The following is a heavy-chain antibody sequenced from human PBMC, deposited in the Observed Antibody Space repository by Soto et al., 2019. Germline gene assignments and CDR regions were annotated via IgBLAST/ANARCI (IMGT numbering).Heavy chain of an antibody. CDR1: GGSISSYY. D-gene: IGHD3-10*01. Sequence: PSETLSLTCTVSGGSISSYYWSWIRQPPGKGLEWIGYIYYSGSTNYNPSLKSRVTISVDTSKNQFSLKLSSVTAADTAVYYCARRDRGVIGYYYGMDVWGQGTTVTVSS. V-gene: IGHV4-59*13. CDR3: ARRDRGVIGYYYGMDV. J-gene: IGHJ6*02. CDR2: IYYSGST.